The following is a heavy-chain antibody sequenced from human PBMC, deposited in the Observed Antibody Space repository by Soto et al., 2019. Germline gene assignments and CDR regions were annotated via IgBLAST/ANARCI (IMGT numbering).Heavy chain of an antibody. J-gene: IGHJ4*02. V-gene: IGHV1-69*05. D-gene: IGHD1-26*01. CDR3: ARRELLNPPHDY. CDR2: IIPIIGTA. Sequence: SVKVSCKASGGTFISYAISWVRQAPGQGLEWMGGIIPIIGTANYAQKFQGRVTMTTDTSTSTAYMELRSLRSDDTAVYYCARRELLNPPHDYWGQGTLVTVSS. CDR1: GGTFISYA.